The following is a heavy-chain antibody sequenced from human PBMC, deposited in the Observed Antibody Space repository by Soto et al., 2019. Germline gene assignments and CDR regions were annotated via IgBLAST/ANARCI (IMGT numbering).Heavy chain of an antibody. CDR2: IRGKSHNYGT. CDR3: TRSVVSCWRFDP. J-gene: IGHJ5*02. Sequence: SSSSWQWDHQTTGKGLEWVGRIRGKSHNYGTAYDASVKGRFTIFRDDSKNTVHLQMNDLKIEDTAMYFCTRSVVSCWRFDPWSQGVLVTVSS. V-gene: IGHV3-73*01. CDR1: SSSS.